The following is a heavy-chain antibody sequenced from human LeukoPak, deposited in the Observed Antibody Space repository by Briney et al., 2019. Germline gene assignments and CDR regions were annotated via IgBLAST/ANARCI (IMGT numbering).Heavy chain of an antibody. CDR2: ISAYNGNT. J-gene: IGHJ6*03. CDR3: ARREYSSSWYHKYYYYYYMDV. V-gene: IGHV1-18*01. Sequence: ASVKVSCKASGYTFTSYGISWVRQAPGQGLEWMGWISAYNGNTNYAQKLQGRVTMTTDTSTSTAYMELGSLRSDDTAVYYCARREYSSSWYHKYYYYYYMDVWGKGTTVTVSS. CDR1: GYTFTSYG. D-gene: IGHD6-13*01.